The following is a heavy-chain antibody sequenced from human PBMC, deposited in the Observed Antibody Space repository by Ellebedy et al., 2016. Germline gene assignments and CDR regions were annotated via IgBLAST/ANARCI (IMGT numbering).Heavy chain of an antibody. V-gene: IGHV3-23*01. Sequence: GESLKISXAASGFTFRNFFMSWVRQAPGKGLEWVSTISGGGDKTYFADSVKGRFTISRDNSRSTLYLQMNSLRVDDSAVYYCGKDFTDRGFWSGYYIMDVWGQGTTVTVSS. J-gene: IGHJ6*02. CDR2: ISGGGDKT. D-gene: IGHD3-3*01. CDR3: GKDFTDRGFWSGYYIMDV. CDR1: GFTFRNFF.